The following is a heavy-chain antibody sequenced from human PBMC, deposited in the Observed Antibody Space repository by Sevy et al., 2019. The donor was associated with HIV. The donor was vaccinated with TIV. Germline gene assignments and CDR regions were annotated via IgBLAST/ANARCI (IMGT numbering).Heavy chain of an antibody. J-gene: IGHJ4*02. CDR1: GFTFSAYW. V-gene: IGHV3-7*01. CDR2: IKSDGSDK. CDR3: AQGTVGRFDS. D-gene: IGHD3-16*01. Sequence: GGSLRLSCAASGFTFSAYWMNWVRQAPGKGLEWVANIKSDGSDKHYVDSLEGRFTISRDNAKNSLYLQMNSLRVEDTAVYYCAQGTVGRFDSWGQGTLVTVSS.